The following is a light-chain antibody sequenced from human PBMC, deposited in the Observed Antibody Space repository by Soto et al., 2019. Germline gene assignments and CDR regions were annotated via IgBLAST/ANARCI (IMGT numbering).Light chain of an antibody. CDR2: AAS. V-gene: IGKV1-39*01. CDR1: QSISSY. CDR3: QQSYSTLGT. J-gene: IGKJ1*01. Sequence: DIQMTQSPSSLSASVGDRVTITCRASQSISSYLNWYQQKPGKAPKLLLYAASSLQSGVPSRFSGSGSGTDFTLIISSLQPEDFATYYCQQSYSTLGTFGQGTKVEIK.